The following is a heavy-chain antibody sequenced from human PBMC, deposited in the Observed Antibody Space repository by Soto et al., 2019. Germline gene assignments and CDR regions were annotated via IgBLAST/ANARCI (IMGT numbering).Heavy chain of an antibody. CDR1: GGSFSGYD. J-gene: IGHJ4*01. D-gene: IGHD2-8*02. Sequence: SETLSLTCAVYGGSFSGYDWTWIRQPPGTGLEWIGEINHSGSSNYNPSLKSRVTISVDTSKNQFSLKLTSVTAADTAVYYCARDKITGHFDYWGHGTLGTVS. CDR2: INHSGSS. CDR3: ARDKITGHFDY. V-gene: IGHV4-34*01.